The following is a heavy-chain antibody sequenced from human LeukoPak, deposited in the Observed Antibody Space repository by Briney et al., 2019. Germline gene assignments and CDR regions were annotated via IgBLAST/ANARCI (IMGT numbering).Heavy chain of an antibody. CDR2: IKQAGSEK. Sequence: GGSLRLSCAASGFTFSSFLMSWVRQAPGKGLEWVANIKQAGSEKYSVDSVKGRFTISRDNAKNSLYLQMNSLRAEDTAVYYCASWAYYYGSGSLWGQGTLVTVSS. CDR1: GFTFSSFL. CDR3: ASWAYYYGSGSL. J-gene: IGHJ4*02. D-gene: IGHD3-10*01. V-gene: IGHV3-7*01.